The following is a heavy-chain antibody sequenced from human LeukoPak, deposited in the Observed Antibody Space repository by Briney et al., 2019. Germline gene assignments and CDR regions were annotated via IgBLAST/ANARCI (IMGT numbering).Heavy chain of an antibody. V-gene: IGHV3-30*02. J-gene: IGHJ4*02. CDR2: IRNDGSNK. Sequence: GGSLRLSCAASGFTFSGYGMHWVRQAPGKGLEWVAFIRNDGSNKYYAGSMKGRFTISRDNSKNTLYLQINSLRTEDTAIYYCAKDDILTGYSLDYWGQGSLVTVSS. CDR1: GFTFSGYG. CDR3: AKDDILTGYSLDY. D-gene: IGHD3-9*01.